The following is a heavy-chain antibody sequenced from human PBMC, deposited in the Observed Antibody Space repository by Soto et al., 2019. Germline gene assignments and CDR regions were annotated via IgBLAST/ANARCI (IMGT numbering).Heavy chain of an antibody. CDR1: GFTFSSYA. CDR3: AKDHSIAAASLLPYGMDV. CDR2: ISGSGGST. Sequence: GGSLRLSCAASGFTFSSYAMSWVRQAPGKGLEWVSAISGSGGSTYYADSVKGRFTISRDNSKNTLYLQMNSLRAEDTAVYYCAKDHSIAAASLLPYGMDVWGQGTTVTVSS. J-gene: IGHJ6*02. V-gene: IGHV3-23*01. D-gene: IGHD6-13*01.